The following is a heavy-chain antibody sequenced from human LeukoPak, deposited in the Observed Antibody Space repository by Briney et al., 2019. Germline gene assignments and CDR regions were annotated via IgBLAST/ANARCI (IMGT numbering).Heavy chain of an antibody. J-gene: IGHJ4*02. CDR3: AKDDAWLQFGD. CDR2: ISPNGVIT. V-gene: IGHV3-23*01. CDR1: GFTFSSHW. D-gene: IGHD5-24*01. Sequence: GGSLRLSCVVSGFTFSSHWMSWVRQAPGKGLEWVSGISPNGVITYYADSVKGRFTISRDNSKGTVYLQMNSLRPEDTAVYYCAKDDAWLQFGDWGRGTLVTVSS.